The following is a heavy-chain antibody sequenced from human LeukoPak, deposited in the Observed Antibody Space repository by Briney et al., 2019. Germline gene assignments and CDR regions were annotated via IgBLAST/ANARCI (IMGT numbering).Heavy chain of an antibody. Sequence: ASVKVSCKTSGYTFSRYIISRVRQAPGQGLEWMGWISPSAGTTDYAQKLQGRVTMTADTSTSTAYMELRDLRSDDSALYYCARDHFTGRWGPTSLHYWGQGTLITVSS. D-gene: IGHD3-3*02. CDR1: GYTFSRYI. V-gene: IGHV1-18*01. CDR3: ARDHFTGRWGPTSLHY. J-gene: IGHJ4*02. CDR2: ISPSAGTT.